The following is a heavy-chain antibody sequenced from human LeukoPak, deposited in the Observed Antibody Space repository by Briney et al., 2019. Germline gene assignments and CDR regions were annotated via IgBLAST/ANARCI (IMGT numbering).Heavy chain of an antibody. CDR2: INPNDGDT. CDR3: ARANFLYCSSTTCLFDY. CDR1: GYTFTDYY. D-gene: IGHD2-2*01. V-gene: IGHV1-2*02. J-gene: IGHJ4*02. Sequence: ASVKVSCKASGYTFTDYYMHWVRQAPGQGFEWMGWINPNDGDTNYAQKFQGRVTMTRDTSISTAHMEVSRLRSDDAAVYYCARANFLYCSSTTCLFDYWGQGTLITVSS.